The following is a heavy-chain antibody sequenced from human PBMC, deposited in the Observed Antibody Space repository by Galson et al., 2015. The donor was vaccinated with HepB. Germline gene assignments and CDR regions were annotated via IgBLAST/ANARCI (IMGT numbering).Heavy chain of an antibody. V-gene: IGHV5-51*01. D-gene: IGHD6-19*01. CDR1: GYSFTSYW. CDR3: ARQLTGSGWFLAHRYFDL. CDR2: IYPGDSDT. Sequence: QSGAEVKKPGESLKISCKGPGYSFTSYWIGWVRQMPGKGLEWMGIIYPGDSDTRYSPSFQGQVTISADKSISTAYLQWSSLKASDTAMYYCARQLTGSGWFLAHRYFDLWGRGTLVTVSS. J-gene: IGHJ2*01.